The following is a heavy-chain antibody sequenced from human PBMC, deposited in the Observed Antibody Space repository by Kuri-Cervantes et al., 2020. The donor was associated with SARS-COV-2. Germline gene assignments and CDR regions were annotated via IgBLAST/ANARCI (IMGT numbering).Heavy chain of an antibody. CDR3: ASTQISYGGNSGSYWYFDL. D-gene: IGHD4-23*01. Sequence: SETLSLTCTVSGGSISSSSYYWGWIRQPPGKGLEWIGSIYYSGSTYYNPSLKSRVTISVDTSKNQFSLKLSSVTAADTAVYYCASTQISYGGNSGSYWYFDLWGRGTLVTVSS. CDR1: GGSISSSSYY. V-gene: IGHV4-39*07. J-gene: IGHJ2*01. CDR2: IYYSGST.